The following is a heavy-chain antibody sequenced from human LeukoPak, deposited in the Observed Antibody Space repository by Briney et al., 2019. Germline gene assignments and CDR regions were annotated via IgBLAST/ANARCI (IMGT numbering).Heavy chain of an antibody. CDR1: GYTLTELS. V-gene: IGHV1-24*01. J-gene: IGHJ4*02. Sequence: ASVKASCKVSGYTLTELSMHWVRQAPGKGLEWMGGFDPEDGETIYAQKFQGRVTMTEDTSADTAYMELSSLRSEDTAVYYCATVYRRDYYDSSGYYYWGQGTLVTVSS. CDR3: ATVYRRDYYDSSGYYY. CDR2: FDPEDGET. D-gene: IGHD3-22*01.